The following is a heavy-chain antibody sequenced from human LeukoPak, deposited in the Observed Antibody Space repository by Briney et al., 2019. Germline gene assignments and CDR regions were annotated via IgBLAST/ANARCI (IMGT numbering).Heavy chain of an antibody. CDR1: GDSISSSSYY. Sequence: SETLSLTCTVAGDSISSSSYYWGWIRQPPGKGLEWIGSIFYSGSTYYNPSLKSRVTISVDMSKNQFSLKLSSVTAADTAVYYCAMATGYYYMDVWGKGTTVIVSS. V-gene: IGHV4-39*07. J-gene: IGHJ6*03. CDR3: AMATGYYYMDV. CDR2: IFYSGST. D-gene: IGHD1-14*01.